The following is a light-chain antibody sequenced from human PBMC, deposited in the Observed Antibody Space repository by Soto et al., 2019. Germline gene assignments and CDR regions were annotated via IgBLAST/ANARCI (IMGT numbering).Light chain of an antibody. Sequence: DVQMTQSPSAMSASVGDRVTITCRASQDISRFVAWFQQKPGKAPERLIYDTSSLQPGDPSRFSGSGSGTEFTLAISGLQPEDFATYYCLQHSSYPYTFGPGNKLEIK. J-gene: IGKJ2*01. CDR3: LQHSSYPYT. V-gene: IGKV1-17*03. CDR1: QDISRF. CDR2: DTS.